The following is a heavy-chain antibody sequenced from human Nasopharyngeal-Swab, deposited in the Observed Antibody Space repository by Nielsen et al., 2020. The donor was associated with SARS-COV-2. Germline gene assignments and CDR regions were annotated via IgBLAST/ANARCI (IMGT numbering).Heavy chain of an antibody. V-gene: IGHV3-7*03. J-gene: IGHJ5*02. CDR1: GFTFSSYW. CDR3: ARDPITMVQGGLNWFDP. D-gene: IGHD3-10*01. CDR2: IKQDGSEK. Sequence: GESLKISCAASGFTFSSYWMSWVRQAPGKGLEWVANIKQDGSEKYYVDSVKGRFTISRDNAKNSLYLRMNSLRAEDTAVYYCARDPITMVQGGLNWFDPWGQGTLVTVSS.